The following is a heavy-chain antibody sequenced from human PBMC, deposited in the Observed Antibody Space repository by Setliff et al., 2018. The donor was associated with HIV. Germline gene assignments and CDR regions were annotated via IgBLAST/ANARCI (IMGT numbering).Heavy chain of an antibody. Sequence: SETLSLTCAVYGGSFSSYYWSWIRQPPGKGLEWIGEINHSGSTNYNPSFKSRVTISVDTSKNQFSLKVSSVTAADTAVYYCARERSLITNRRYFDSWGQGTLVTVSS. CDR1: GGSFSSYY. CDR2: INHSGST. J-gene: IGHJ4*02. V-gene: IGHV4-34*01. CDR3: ARERSLITNRRYFDS. D-gene: IGHD1-1*01.